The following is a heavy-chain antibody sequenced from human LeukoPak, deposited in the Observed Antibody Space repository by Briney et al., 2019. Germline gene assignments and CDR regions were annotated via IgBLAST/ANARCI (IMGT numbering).Heavy chain of an antibody. J-gene: IGHJ1*01. CDR3: ARPLTIAGTWNFQS. CDR1: GFTFSNYN. CDR2: ITSGSSSHT. V-gene: IGHV3-21*01. D-gene: IGHD1-20*01. Sequence: GGSLRLSCAASGFTFSNYNMNWVRQAPGKGLEWVSSITSGSSSHTYYTDSVKGRFTISRDNADNSLFLEMNSLREEDTAVYYCARPLTIAGTWNFQSWGQGTLVAVSS.